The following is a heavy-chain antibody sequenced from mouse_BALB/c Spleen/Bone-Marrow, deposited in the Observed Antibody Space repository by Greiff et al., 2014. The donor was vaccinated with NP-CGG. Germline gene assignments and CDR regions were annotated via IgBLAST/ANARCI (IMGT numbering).Heavy chain of an antibody. CDR2: IRTKANGYTT. V-gene: IGHV7-3*02. Sequence: EVQGVESGGGLVQPGGSLRLSCATSGFTFTDYYMTWVRQPPGKALEWLGFIRTKANGYTTEYSASVKGRFTISRDNSKSILYFQMNTLRAEDSATYYCARDYGNYVRFAYWGQGTLVTVSA. D-gene: IGHD2-1*01. CDR3: ARDYGNYVRFAY. CDR1: GFTFTDYY. J-gene: IGHJ3*01.